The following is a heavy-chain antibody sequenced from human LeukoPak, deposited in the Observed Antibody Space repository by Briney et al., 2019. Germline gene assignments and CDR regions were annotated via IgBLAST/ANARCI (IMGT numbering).Heavy chain of an antibody. CDR2: IYYSGST. J-gene: IGHJ3*02. CDR1: GGSISSGDYY. V-gene: IGHV4-30-4*01. Sequence: PSETLSLTCTVSGGSISSGDYYWSWIRQPPGKGLEWIGYIYYSGSTYYNPSLKSRVTISVDTSKNQFSLKLSSVTAADTAVYYCARGPADVPATAFDIWGQGTMVTVSS. CDR3: ARGPADVPATAFDI. D-gene: IGHD2-2*01.